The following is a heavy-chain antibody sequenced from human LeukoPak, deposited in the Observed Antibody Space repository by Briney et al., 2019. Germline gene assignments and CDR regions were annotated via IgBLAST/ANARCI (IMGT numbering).Heavy chain of an antibody. CDR1: GFTFSSYG. CDR3: AKDSFTLEMATTAFDY. Sequence: GGSLTLSCAASGFTFSSYGMHWVRQAPGKGLEWVAVISCDGSNKYYADSVKGRFTISRDNSKNTLYLQMNSLRAEETAVYYCAKDSFTLEMATTAFDYWGQGTLVTVSS. J-gene: IGHJ4*02. CDR2: ISCDGSNK. D-gene: IGHD5-24*01. V-gene: IGHV3-30*18.